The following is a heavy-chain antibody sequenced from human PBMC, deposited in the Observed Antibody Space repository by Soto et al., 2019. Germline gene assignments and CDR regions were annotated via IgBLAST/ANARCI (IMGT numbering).Heavy chain of an antibody. CDR2: IEQDGSEK. CDR1: GFTFSSYW. Sequence: EVQLVESGGGLVQPGGSLRLSCAASGFTFSSYWMSWVRQAPGKGLEWVANIEQDGSEKYYVDSVKGRFTISRDNAKNSLYLQMNSLRAEDTSVYYCARGGGYCSSTSCYAPYYYYYMDVWGTGTTVTVSS. CDR3: ARGGGYCSSTSCYAPYYYYYMDV. V-gene: IGHV3-7*01. J-gene: IGHJ6*03. D-gene: IGHD2-2*01.